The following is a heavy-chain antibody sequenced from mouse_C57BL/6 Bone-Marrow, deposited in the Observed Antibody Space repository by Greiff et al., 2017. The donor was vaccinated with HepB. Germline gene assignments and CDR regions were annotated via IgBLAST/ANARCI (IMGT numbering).Heavy chain of an antibody. CDR1: GFSFTSYG. CDR2: IWSDGST. D-gene: IGHD1-1*02. J-gene: IGHJ4*01. CDR3: ARHDLWSYAMDY. V-gene: IGHV2-6-1*01. Sequence: QVQLKESGPGLVAPSQRLSITCTVSGFSFTSYGVHWVRQPPGKGLEWLVVIWSDGSTTYNSALKSRLSISKDNSKIQVILKMNSLQTDDTAMYYCARHDLWSYAMDYWGQGTSVTVSS.